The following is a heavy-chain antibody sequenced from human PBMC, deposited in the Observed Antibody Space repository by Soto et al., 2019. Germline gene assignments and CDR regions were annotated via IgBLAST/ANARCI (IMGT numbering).Heavy chain of an antibody. CDR1: GFTFSSYS. CDR2: ISSSSSYI. Sequence: GGSLRLSCAASGFTFSSYSMNWVRQAPGKGLEWVSSISSSSSYIYYADSVKGRFTISRDNAKNSLYLQMNSLRAEDTAVYYCARTGSYRYNHHYFDYWGQGTLVTVSS. CDR3: ARTGSYRYNHHYFDY. D-gene: IGHD3-16*02. J-gene: IGHJ4*02. V-gene: IGHV3-21*01.